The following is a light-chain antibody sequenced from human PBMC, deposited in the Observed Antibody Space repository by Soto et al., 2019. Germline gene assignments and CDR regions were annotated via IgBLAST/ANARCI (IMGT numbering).Light chain of an antibody. Sequence: DLQMTQYPSSLSASVGDRVTIACRASQNVRSYLNWYQQRPGKAPKLLISETSTLESGVPSKFSGTGYGTDFTLTISSLQPEDFATYYCQQTFSIPRTFGPGTKVDI. V-gene: IGKV1-39*01. CDR3: QQTFSIPRT. CDR2: ETS. J-gene: IGKJ3*01. CDR1: QNVRSY.